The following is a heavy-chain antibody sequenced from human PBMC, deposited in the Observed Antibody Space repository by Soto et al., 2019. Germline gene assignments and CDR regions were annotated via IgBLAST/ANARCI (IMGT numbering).Heavy chain of an antibody. Sequence: ASVKVSCKASGYNFTSYAIHWVRQAPGQRLEWMGWINAGNGNTKYSQKFQGRVTITRDTAASTAYMELSSLRSEDTAVYYCARVRDGHNRCLHYWGRGTLVTVS. CDR1: GYNFTSYA. CDR2: INAGNGNT. CDR3: ARVRDGHNRCLHY. D-gene: IGHD2-8*01. J-gene: IGHJ4*02. V-gene: IGHV1-3*01.